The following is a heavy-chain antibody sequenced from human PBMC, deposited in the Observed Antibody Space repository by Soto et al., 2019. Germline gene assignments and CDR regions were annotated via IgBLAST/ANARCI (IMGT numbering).Heavy chain of an antibody. D-gene: IGHD3-22*01. J-gene: IGHJ6*02. CDR1: GGTFSIYS. CDR2: IIPIFGTA. Sequence: SVKVSCKASGGTFSIYSISWVRQAPGQGLEWMGGIIPIFGTANYAQKFQGRVTITADESTSTAYMELSSLRSEDTAVYYCARRLTYYYDSSGYSPDYYYGLDVWGQGTTVSVSS. CDR3: ARRLTYYYDSSGYSPDYYYGLDV. V-gene: IGHV1-69*13.